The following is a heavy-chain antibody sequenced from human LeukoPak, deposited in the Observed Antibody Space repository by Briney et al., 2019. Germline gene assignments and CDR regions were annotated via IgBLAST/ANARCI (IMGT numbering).Heavy chain of an antibody. CDR1: GFTFNNYG. Sequence: GGSLRLSCVASGFTFNNYGMHWVRQAPGKGLEWVAVIWYDGSNKYYADSVKGRFTISRDNSKNTLYLQMNSLRAEDTAVYYCARDPSSYGDYPTFDYWGQGTLVTVSS. J-gene: IGHJ4*02. D-gene: IGHD4-17*01. CDR3: ARDPSSYGDYPTFDY. CDR2: IWYDGSNK. V-gene: IGHV3-33*01.